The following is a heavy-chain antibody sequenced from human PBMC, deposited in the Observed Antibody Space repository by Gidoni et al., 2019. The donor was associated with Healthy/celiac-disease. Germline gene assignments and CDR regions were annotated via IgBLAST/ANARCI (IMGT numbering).Heavy chain of an antibody. D-gene: IGHD4-17*01. Sequence: QVQLQESGPGLVKPSETLSLTCTVSGGSISSYYWRWIRQPPGKGLEWIGYIHYSGGTIYTPSLKSRVTISVDTSKNQCSLKLSSVTAADTAGYYCRCGDYGGGGIDYWGQGTLVTVSS. J-gene: IGHJ4*02. V-gene: IGHV4-59*08. CDR2: IHYSGGT. CDR1: GGSISSYY. CDR3: RCGDYGGGGIDY.